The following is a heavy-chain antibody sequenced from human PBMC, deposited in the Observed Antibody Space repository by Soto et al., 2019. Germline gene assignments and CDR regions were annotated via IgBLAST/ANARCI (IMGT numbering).Heavy chain of an antibody. CDR2: IIPIFGTA. D-gene: IGHD1-26*01. CDR3: ARAPHRGGSSPYYYGMDV. Sequence: SVKVSCKASGGTFSSYAISWVRQAPGQGLEWMGGIIPIFGTANYAQKFQGRVTITADESTSTAYMELSSLRSEDTAVYYCARAPHRGGSSPYYYGMDVWGQGTTVTVSS. V-gene: IGHV1-69*13. CDR1: GGTFSSYA. J-gene: IGHJ6*02.